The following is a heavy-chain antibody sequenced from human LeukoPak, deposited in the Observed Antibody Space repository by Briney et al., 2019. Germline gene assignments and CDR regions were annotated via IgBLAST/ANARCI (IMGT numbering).Heavy chain of an antibody. CDR3: AAGWGDGYNYLPNPADH. V-gene: IGHV1-58*01. CDR1: GFTFTSSA. J-gene: IGHJ4*02. D-gene: IGHD5-24*01. Sequence: ASVKVSCKASGFTFTSSAVQWVRQARGQRLEWIGWIVVGSGNTNYAQKLQERVTITRDMSTSTAYMELSSLRSEDTAVYYCAAGWGDGYNYLPNPADHWGQGTLVTVSS. CDR2: IVVGSGNT.